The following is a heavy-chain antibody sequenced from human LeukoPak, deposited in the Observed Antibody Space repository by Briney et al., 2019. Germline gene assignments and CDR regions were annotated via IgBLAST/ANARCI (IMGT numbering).Heavy chain of an antibody. V-gene: IGHV1-2*02. Sequence: ASVKVSCKASGYTFTGYYVHWVRQAPGQGLEWMGWMNPKSGGTNYAQKFQGRVAMTRDTSLSTAYMDLSRLTSDDTAVYYCASDWPGISLHFDLWGRGTLITVSS. CDR3: ASDWPGISLHFDL. D-gene: IGHD2-15*01. CDR1: GYTFTGYY. CDR2: MNPKSGGT. J-gene: IGHJ2*01.